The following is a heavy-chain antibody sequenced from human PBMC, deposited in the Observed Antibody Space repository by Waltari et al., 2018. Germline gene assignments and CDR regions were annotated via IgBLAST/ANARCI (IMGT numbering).Heavy chain of an antibody. V-gene: IGHV3-7*03. CDR1: GFTFSSYW. J-gene: IGHJ3*02. CDR3: AGDISSGWSDAFDI. CDR2: IKQDGSEK. D-gene: IGHD6-19*01. Sequence: EVQLVESGGGLVQPGGSLRLSCAASGFTFSSYWMSWVRQAPGKGLEWVANIKQDGSEKYYVDSVKGRFTISRDNAKNSLYLQMNSLRAEDTAVYYCAGDISSGWSDAFDIWGQGTMVTVSS.